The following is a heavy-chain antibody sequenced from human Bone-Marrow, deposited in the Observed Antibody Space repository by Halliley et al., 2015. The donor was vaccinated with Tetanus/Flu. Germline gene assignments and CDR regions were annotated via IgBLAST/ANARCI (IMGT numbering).Heavy chain of an antibody. CDR3: ARGLRGFWEAPTIFNY. Sequence: TLSLTCAVSGDSISGSAYYWGWIRQPPGKGLEWIGHIFDSGDTYYNPSLKSRVAISVDTSKIQFSLKLSSVTPADTAVYYCARGLRGFWEAPTIFNYWGQGTLVTVSS. CDR2: IFDSGDT. CDR1: GDSISGSAYY. D-gene: IGHD3-10*01. V-gene: IGHV4-39*01. J-gene: IGHJ4*02.